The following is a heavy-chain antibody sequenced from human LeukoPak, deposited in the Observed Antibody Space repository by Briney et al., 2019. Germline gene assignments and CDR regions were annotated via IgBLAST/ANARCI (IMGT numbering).Heavy chain of an antibody. CDR3: ARAIRYSYGSRDFDI. J-gene: IGHJ3*02. D-gene: IGHD5-18*01. CDR1: GYSISSGYY. Sequence: SETLSLTCTVSGYSISSGYYWGWIRQPPGKGLEWIGSIYHSGSTYYNPSLKSRVTISVDTSKNQFSLKLSSVTAADTAVYYCARAIRYSYGSRDFDIWGQGTIVTVSS. CDR2: IYHSGST. V-gene: IGHV4-38-2*02.